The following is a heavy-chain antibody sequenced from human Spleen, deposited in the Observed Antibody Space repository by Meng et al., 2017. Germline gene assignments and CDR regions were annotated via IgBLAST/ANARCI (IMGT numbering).Heavy chain of an antibody. CDR3: ARHSTDWSLDY. D-gene: IGHD2/OR15-2a*01. CDR1: GYTFTNNY. Sequence: QVQLVQSGAEVKKPGASVKVSCKASGYTFTNNYISWVRQAPGQGLEWMGWISGYNGDTIYAQNLQGRVTMTTDTSTNIGYMELRSLRADDTAVYYCARHSTDWSLDYWGQGTLVTVSS. CDR2: ISGYNGDT. J-gene: IGHJ4*02. V-gene: IGHV1-18*01.